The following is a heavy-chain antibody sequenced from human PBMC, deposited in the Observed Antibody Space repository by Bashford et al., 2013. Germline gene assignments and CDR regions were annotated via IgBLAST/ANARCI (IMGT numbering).Heavy chain of an antibody. D-gene: IGHD4-17*01. CDR2: IKQDGSEK. V-gene: IGHV3-7*01. Sequence: VRQAPGKGLEWVANIKQDGSEKYYVDSVKGRFTISRDNAKNSLYLQMNSLRAEDTAVYYCARANYGDYEDYGMDVWGQGTTVTVSS. CDR3: ARANYGDYEDYGMDV. J-gene: IGHJ6*02.